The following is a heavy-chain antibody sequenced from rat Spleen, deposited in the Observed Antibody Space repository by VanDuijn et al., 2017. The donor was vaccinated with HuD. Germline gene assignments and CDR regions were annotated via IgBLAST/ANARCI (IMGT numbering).Heavy chain of an antibody. D-gene: IGHD3-5*01. CDR3: ATAEELIFDN. J-gene: IGHJ2*01. Sequence: EVQLVESGGGLVQPGRSLKLSCVASGFTFNDCYMAWVRQAPTKGLEWVASITNSGGSTYYRDSVKGRFTISRDNAKNTQYLQMDSLKSEDTATYHCATAEELIFDNWGQGVMVTVSS. CDR2: ITNSGGST. CDR1: GFTFNDCY. V-gene: IGHV5S13*01.